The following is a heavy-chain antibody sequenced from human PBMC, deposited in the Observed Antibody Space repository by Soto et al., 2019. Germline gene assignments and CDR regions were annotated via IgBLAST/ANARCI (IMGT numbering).Heavy chain of an antibody. Sequence: GGSLRLSCRASGSDFSTYSMNWVRQAPGQGLEWIAYVSLDSDSIQYADSVKGRFTISRDDAENSLYLQMDSLRDEDTATYYCARLYYDYVWGQGTTVPVSS. J-gene: IGHJ6*02. CDR2: VSLDSDSI. V-gene: IGHV3-48*02. CDR3: ARLYYDYV. D-gene: IGHD3-3*01. CDR1: GSDFSTYS.